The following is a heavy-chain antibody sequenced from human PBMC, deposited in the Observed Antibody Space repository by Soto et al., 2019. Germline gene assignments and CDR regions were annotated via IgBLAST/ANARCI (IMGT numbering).Heavy chain of an antibody. CDR3: ARAYYDILTGYYRGVVNYMDV. D-gene: IGHD3-9*01. Sequence: EVQLVESGGGLVQPGGSLRLSCAASGFTFSSYAMHCVRQAPGKGLEYVSAISSNGGSTYYANSVKGRFTISRDNSKNTLYLQMGSLRAEDMAVYYCARAYYDILTGYYRGVVNYMDVWGKGTTVTVSS. CDR1: GFTFSSYA. V-gene: IGHV3-64*01. CDR2: ISSNGGST. J-gene: IGHJ6*03.